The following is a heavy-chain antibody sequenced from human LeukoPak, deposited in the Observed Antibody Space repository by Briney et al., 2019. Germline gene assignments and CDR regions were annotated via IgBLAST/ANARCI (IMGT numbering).Heavy chain of an antibody. CDR1: GFAFNSYI. V-gene: IGHV3-21*01. Sequence: KSGGSLRLSCAASGFAFNSYIMNWVRQAPGKGLEWVASITTSSTYMHYADSVKGRFTISRDNAKNSLYLQMNSLRADDTAVYFCARHRYYFDYWGQGTLVTVSS. CDR2: ITTSSTYM. J-gene: IGHJ4*02. CDR3: ARHRYYFDY.